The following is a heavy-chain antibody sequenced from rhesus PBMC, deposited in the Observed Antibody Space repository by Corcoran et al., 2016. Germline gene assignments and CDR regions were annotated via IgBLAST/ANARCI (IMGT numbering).Heavy chain of an antibody. J-gene: IGHJ5-2*02. CDR2: FDCSGGRT. Sequence: QVLLQESGPGLVKPSAPLSLSCAVSGGSITDTYYWTWLRQTPGKGLEWIGNFDCSGGRTYYNPSLQRRVTISKDTSKSQFSLKLNSVTAADTAVYYCVRKSIIAAGALDVWGRGVLVIVSS. D-gene: IGHD6-31*01. CDR1: GGSITDTYY. CDR3: VRKSIIAAGALDV. V-gene: IGHV4S7*01.